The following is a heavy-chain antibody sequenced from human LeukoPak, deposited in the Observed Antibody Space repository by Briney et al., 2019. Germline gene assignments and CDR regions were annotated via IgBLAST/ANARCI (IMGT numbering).Heavy chain of an antibody. CDR1: GYTFTSYD. D-gene: IGHD3-9*01. J-gene: IGHJ5*02. CDR2: MNPNSGNT. Sequence: ASVKVSCKASGYTFTSYDINWVRQATGQGLEWMGWMNPNSGNTGYAQKFQGRVTITRNTSISTAYMELSSLRSEDTAVYYCAVLRYFDWLSGWFDPWGQGTLVTVSS. CDR3: AVLRYFDWLSGWFDP. V-gene: IGHV1-8*03.